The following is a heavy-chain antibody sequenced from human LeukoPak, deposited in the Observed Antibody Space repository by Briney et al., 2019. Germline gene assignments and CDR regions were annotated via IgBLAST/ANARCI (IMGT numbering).Heavy chain of an antibody. Sequence: SGPTLVNPTQTLTLTCTFSGFSLSTSGVGVGWIRQPPGKALERLSFIYWDDDKHYSPSLKSRITISKETSRMQAGLTMVKIDPWDTATYYSAPSRDSASDFDYWGEGTLVTVSS. CDR1: GFSLSTSGVG. D-gene: IGHD2-21*02. V-gene: IGHV2-5*02. CDR2: IYWDDDK. CDR3: APSRDSASDFDY. J-gene: IGHJ4*02.